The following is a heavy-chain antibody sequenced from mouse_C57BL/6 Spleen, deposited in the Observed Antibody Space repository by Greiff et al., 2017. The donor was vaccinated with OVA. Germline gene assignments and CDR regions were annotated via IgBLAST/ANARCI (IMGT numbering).Heavy chain of an antibody. V-gene: IGHV1-15*01. CDR1: GYTFTDYE. J-gene: IGHJ2*01. D-gene: IGHD2-4*01. Sequence: QVQLQQSGAELVRPGASVTLSCKASGYTFTDYEMHWVKQTPVHGLEWIGAIDPETGGTAYNQKFKGKAILTADKSSSTAYMELRSLTSEDSAVYYCTRPFDYDGGGDYFDYWGQGTTLTVSS. CDR3: TRPFDYDGGGDYFDY. CDR2: IDPETGGT.